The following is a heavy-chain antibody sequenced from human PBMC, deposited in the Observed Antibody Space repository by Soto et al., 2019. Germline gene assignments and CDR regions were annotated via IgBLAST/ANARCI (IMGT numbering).Heavy chain of an antibody. CDR2: ISGSGGST. Sequence: GGSLRLSCAASGFTFSSYAMSWVRQAPGKGLEWVSAISGSGGSTYYADSVKGRFSISRDNSENTLYLQMNSLRAEDTAVYYCAKVLLITMVRGYLDYWGQGTLVTVSS. D-gene: IGHD3-10*01. CDR3: AKVLLITMVRGYLDY. V-gene: IGHV3-23*01. CDR1: GFTFSSYA. J-gene: IGHJ4*02.